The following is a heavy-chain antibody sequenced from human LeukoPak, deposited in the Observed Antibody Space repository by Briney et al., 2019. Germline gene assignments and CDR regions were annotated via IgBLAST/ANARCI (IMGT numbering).Heavy chain of an antibody. Sequence: GGSLRLSCAASGFTFSSYAMSWVRQAPGKGLEWVSAISGSGGSTYYADSVKGRFTISRDNSKNTLYLQMNSLRAEDTAVYYCAKTPDYDFWSGYHYEIYFDYWGQGTLVTVSS. CDR3: AKTPDYDFWSGYHYEIYFDY. D-gene: IGHD3-3*01. V-gene: IGHV3-23*01. CDR2: ISGSGGST. CDR1: GFTFSSYA. J-gene: IGHJ4*02.